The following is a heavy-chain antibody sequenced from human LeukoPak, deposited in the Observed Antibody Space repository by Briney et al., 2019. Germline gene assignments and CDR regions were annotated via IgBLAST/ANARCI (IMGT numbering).Heavy chain of an antibody. CDR1: GFTFSNYW. J-gene: IGHJ4*02. V-gene: IGHV3-7*01. D-gene: IGHD2-21*01. Sequence: PGGSLRLSCAASGFTFSNYWMTWVRQAPGRGLEWVANIKEDGSEKYYVDSVEGRFTISRDNAKNSLYLQMNSLRAEDTAVYYCARDKRGHYYWGQGTLVTVSS. CDR3: ARDKRGHYY. CDR2: IKEDGSEK.